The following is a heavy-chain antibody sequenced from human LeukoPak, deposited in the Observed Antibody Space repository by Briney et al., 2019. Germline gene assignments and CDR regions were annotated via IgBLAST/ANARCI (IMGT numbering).Heavy chain of an antibody. CDR3: ARSQYGSGSYYLDY. V-gene: IGHV4-34*01. Sequence: SETLSLTCAVYGGSFSGYYWSWIRQPPGKGLEWIGEINRSGSTNYNPSLKSRVTISVDTSKNQFSLKLSSVTAADTAVYYCARSQYGSGSYYLDYWGQGTLVTVSS. D-gene: IGHD3-10*01. CDR1: GGSFSGYY. CDR2: INRSGST. J-gene: IGHJ4*02.